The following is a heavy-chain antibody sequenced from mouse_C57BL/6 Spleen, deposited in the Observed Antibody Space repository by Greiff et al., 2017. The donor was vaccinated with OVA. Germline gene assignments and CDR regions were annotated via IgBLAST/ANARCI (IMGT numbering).Heavy chain of an antibody. V-gene: IGHV6-3*01. CDR3: TREELVYFDY. J-gene: IGHJ2*01. Sequence: EVQLQQSGGGLVQPGGSMKLSCVASGFTFSNYWMNWVRQSPEKGLEWVAQIRLKSDNYATHYAESVKGRFTISRDDSKSSVYLQMNNLRAEDTGIYYCTREELVYFDYWGQGTTLTVSS. CDR1: GFTFSNYW. D-gene: IGHD4-1*01. CDR2: IRLKSDNYAT.